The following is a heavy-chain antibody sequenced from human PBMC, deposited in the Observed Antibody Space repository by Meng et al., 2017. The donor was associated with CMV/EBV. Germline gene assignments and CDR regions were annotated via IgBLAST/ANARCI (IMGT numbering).Heavy chain of an antibody. Sequence: GESLKISCATSGFTFSRYNMNCVRQAPGKGLEGISYISSSSSTIYYADSVKGRFTISRDNARNSLYLQMDSLTAEDTAVYYCARDFVLGQWLAPLDRWGQGTLVTVSS. CDR3: ARDFVLGQWLAPLDR. CDR1: GFTFSRYN. V-gene: IGHV3-48*04. J-gene: IGHJ4*02. D-gene: IGHD6-19*01. CDR2: ISSSSSTI.